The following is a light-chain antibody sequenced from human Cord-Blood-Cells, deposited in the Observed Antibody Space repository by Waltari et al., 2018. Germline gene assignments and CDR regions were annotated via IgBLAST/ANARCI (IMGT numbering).Light chain of an antibody. J-gene: IGKJ2*01. CDR1: QSISSK. CDR3: QQSYRTPYN. CDR2: AAS. V-gene: IGKV1-39*01. Sequence: DIQMTQSPSSLSASVGDRVTITCRASQSISSKLNWYHQKPGKAPKLLIYAASSLQSGVPSRFSCSGYGTDFTLTSSSLQPEDFATYYCQQSYRTPYNFGQGTKLEIK.